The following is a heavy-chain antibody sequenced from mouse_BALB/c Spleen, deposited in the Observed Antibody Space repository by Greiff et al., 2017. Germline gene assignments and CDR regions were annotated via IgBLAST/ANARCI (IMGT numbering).Heavy chain of an antibody. D-gene: IGHD2-2*01. CDR3: AHGYGDGYYYAMDY. V-gene: IGHV14-3*02. Sequence: EVQLQQSGAELVKPGASVKLSCTASGFNIKDTYMHWVKQRPEQGLEWIGRIDPANGNTKYDPKFQGKATITADTSSNTAYLQLSSLTSEDTAVYYCAHGYGDGYYYAMDYWGQGTSVTVSS. CDR2: IDPANGNT. J-gene: IGHJ4*01. CDR1: GFNIKDTY.